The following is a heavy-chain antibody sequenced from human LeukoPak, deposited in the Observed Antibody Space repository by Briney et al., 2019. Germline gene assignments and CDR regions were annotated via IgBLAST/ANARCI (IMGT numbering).Heavy chain of an antibody. CDR3: ARLGSVAMPFGY. V-gene: IGHV4-59*08. D-gene: IGHD2-2*01. J-gene: IGHJ4*02. CDR2: SYYSGST. Sequence: SETLSLTCTVSGGSMNNYYWNWIRPPPGKGLEWIGYSYYSGSTNYNPSLKIRVNISVDTSKNQFSLNLSSVTAADTAVYYCARLGSVAMPFGYWGQGTLVTVSS. CDR1: GGSMNNYY.